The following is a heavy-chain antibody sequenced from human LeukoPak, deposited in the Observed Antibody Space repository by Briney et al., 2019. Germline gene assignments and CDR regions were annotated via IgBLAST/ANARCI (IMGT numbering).Heavy chain of an antibody. CDR2: ISYDGSNK. J-gene: IGHJ4*02. CDR3: ARGDSSSWFKIDY. D-gene: IGHD6-13*01. V-gene: IGHV3-30*04. Sequence: PGRSLRLSCAASGFTFSSYAMHWVRQAPGKGLEWVAVISYDGSNKYYADSVKGRFTISRDSSKNTLYLQMNSLRAEDTAVYYCARGDSSSWFKIDYWGQGTLVTVSS. CDR1: GFTFSSYA.